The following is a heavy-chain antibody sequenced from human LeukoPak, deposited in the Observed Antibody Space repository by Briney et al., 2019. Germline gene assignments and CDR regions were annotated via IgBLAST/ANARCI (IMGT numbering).Heavy chain of an antibody. Sequence: PSETLSLTCAVYGGSFSGYYWSWLRQPPGKGLEWIGEINHSGSTNYNPSLKSRVTISVDTSKNQFSLKLSSVTAADTAVYYCARGHRTSYYYDSSGYYGYWGQGTLVTVSS. V-gene: IGHV4-34*01. CDR2: INHSGST. CDR3: ARGHRTSYYYDSSGYYGY. D-gene: IGHD3-22*01. CDR1: GGSFSGYY. J-gene: IGHJ4*02.